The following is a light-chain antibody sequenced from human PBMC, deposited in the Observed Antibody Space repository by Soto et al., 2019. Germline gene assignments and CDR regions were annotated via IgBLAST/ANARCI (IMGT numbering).Light chain of an antibody. J-gene: IGKJ5*01. CDR1: QSVRNSL. V-gene: IGKV3-11*01. Sequence: EIVLTQSPGTLSLSPGERATLSCRASQSVRNSLLAWYQQKPGQAPRLLIYDASNRATGIPARFSGSGSGTDFTLTISSLEPEDFAVYYCQQRSNWPSTFGQGTRLEI. CDR2: DAS. CDR3: QQRSNWPST.